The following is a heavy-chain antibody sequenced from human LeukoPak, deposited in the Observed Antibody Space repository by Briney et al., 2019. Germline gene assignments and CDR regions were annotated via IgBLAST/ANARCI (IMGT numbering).Heavy chain of an antibody. CDR3: AKEGSNGDFDY. CDR1: GFTFSNYA. D-gene: IGHD1-26*01. V-gene: IGHV3-23*01. J-gene: IGHJ4*02. Sequence: GGSLRLSCAASGFTFSNYAMTWVRQAPGKGLEWVSTISAGGGSTYFADFLKGRFSISRDNSKNTLYLQLNSLRAEDTAVYYCAKEGSNGDFDYWGQGTLVTVSS. CDR2: ISAGGGST.